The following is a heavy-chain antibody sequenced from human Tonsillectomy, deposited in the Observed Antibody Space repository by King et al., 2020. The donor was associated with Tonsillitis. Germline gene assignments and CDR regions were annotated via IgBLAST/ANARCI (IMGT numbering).Heavy chain of an antibody. CDR2: SSSSSSYK. Sequence: VQLVESGGGLVKPGGSLRLSCAASGFTFSDYHMNWIRQAPGKGLEWVAYSSSSSSYKNYADSVKGRFTIYRDNAKKSLYLQMNSLRAEDTAVYYCAMGYNSGWTFDYWGQGTLVTVSS. J-gene: IGHJ4*02. CDR1: GFTFSDYH. D-gene: IGHD6-19*01. CDR3: AMGYNSGWTFDY. V-gene: IGHV3-11*06.